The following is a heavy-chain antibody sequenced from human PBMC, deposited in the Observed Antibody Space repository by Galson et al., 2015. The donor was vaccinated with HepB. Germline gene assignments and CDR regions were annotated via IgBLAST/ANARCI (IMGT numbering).Heavy chain of an antibody. J-gene: IGHJ4*02. CDR2: ISYDGSNK. CDR3: AKGGAHDFWSGTDY. Sequence: SLRLSCAASGFTFSSYGMHWVRRAPGKGLEWVAVISYDGSNKYYADSVKGRFTISRDNSKNTLYLQMNSLRAEDTAVYYCAKGGAHDFWSGTDYWGQGTLVTVSS. V-gene: IGHV3-30*18. CDR1: GFTFSSYG. D-gene: IGHD3-3*01.